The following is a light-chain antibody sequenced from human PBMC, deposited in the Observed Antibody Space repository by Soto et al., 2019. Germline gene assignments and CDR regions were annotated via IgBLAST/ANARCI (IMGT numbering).Light chain of an antibody. CDR1: QSVTSF. CDR3: QQRSNWPLT. V-gene: IGKV3-11*01. Sequence: EIVLTQSPVTLSLSPGERATPSCRASQSVTSFLAWYQQKPGQAPRLLIYDVSIRATGIPARFSGSGSGTDFTLTISSLEPEDFAVYYCQQRSNWPLTFGGGTKVEIK. CDR2: DVS. J-gene: IGKJ4*01.